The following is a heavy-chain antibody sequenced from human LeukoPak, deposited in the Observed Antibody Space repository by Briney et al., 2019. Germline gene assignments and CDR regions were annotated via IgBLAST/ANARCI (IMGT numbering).Heavy chain of an antibody. CDR2: INPNSGGT. CDR3: ARSPKFYYYMGV. CDR1: GYTFTGYY. V-gene: IGHV1-2*02. J-gene: IGHJ6*03. Sequence: ASVKVSCKASGYTFTGYYMHWVRQAPGQGLEWMGWINPNSGGTNYAQKFQGRVTMTRDTSISTAYMELSRLRSDDTAVYYCARSPKFYYYMGVWGKGTTVTVSS.